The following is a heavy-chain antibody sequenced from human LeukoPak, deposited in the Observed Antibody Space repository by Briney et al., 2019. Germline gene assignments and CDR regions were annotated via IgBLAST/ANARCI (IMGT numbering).Heavy chain of an antibody. D-gene: IGHD2-2*01. J-gene: IGHJ5*02. V-gene: IGHV4-34*01. Sequence: SETLSLTCAVYGGSFSGYYWRWIRQPPGKGLEWIGEINHSGSTNYNPSLKRRVTISVDTSKNQFSLKLSSVTAADTAVYYCARFLSVVPAATWFDPWGQGTLVTVSS. CDR2: INHSGST. CDR3: ARFLSVVPAATWFDP. CDR1: GGSFSGYY.